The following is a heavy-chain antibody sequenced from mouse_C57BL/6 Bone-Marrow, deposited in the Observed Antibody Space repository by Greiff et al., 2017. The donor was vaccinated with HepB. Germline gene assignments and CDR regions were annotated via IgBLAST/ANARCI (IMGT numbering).Heavy chain of an antibody. V-gene: IGHV14-4*01. CDR2: IDPENGDT. CDR1: GFNIKDDY. CDR3: TTVAWFAY. J-gene: IGHJ3*01. Sequence: VTLKESGAELVRPGASVKLSCTASGFNIKDDYMHWVKQRPEQGLEWIGWIDPENGDTEYASKFQGKATITADTSSNTAYLQLSSLTSEDTAVYYCTTVAWFAYWGQGTLVTVSA.